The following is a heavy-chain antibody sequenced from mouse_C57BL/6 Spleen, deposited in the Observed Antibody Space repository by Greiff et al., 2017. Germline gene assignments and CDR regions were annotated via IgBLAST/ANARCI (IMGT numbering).Heavy chain of an antibody. Sequence: EVKLVESGGGLVKPGGSLKLSCAASGFTFSDYGMHWVRQAPEKGLEWVAYISSGSSTIYYADTVKGRFTISRDNAKNTLFLQMTSLRSEDTAMYYCARQGYGYAWYFDVWGTGTTVTVSS. CDR2: ISSGSSTI. CDR1: GFTFSDYG. CDR3: ARQGYGYAWYFDV. V-gene: IGHV5-17*01. D-gene: IGHD2-2*01. J-gene: IGHJ1*03.